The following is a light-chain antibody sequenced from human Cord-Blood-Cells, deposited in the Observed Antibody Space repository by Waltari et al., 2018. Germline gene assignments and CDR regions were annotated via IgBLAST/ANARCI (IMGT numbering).Light chain of an antibody. Sequence: QSALTQPASVSGSPGQSITIPCTGTSSDVGGYNYVSWYQQPPGKAPKLVLYDVSNRPSWVSNRFAGSKSGNTASLTISGLQAEDEADYYCSSYTSSSTLYVFGTGTKVTVL. V-gene: IGLV2-14*01. CDR3: SSYTSSSTLYV. J-gene: IGLJ1*01. CDR2: DVS. CDR1: SSDVGGYNY.